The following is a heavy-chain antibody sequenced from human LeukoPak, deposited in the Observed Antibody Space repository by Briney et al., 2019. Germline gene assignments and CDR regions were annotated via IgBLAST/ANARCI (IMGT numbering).Heavy chain of an antibody. CDR2: IYHSGST. CDR3: ARNRFDYYDSSGYSKYYFDY. D-gene: IGHD3-22*01. CDR1: GGSISSSNW. J-gene: IGHJ4*02. Sequence: SETLSLTCAVSGGSISSSNWWSWVRQPPGKGLEWIGEIYHSGSTNYNPSLKSRVTISVDKSKNQFSLKLSSVTAADTAVYYCARNRFDYYDSSGYSKYYFDYWGQGTLVTVSS. V-gene: IGHV4-4*02.